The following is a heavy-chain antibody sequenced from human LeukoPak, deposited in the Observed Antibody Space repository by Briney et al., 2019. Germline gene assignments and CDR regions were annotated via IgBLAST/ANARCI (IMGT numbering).Heavy chain of an antibody. CDR2: ISVYNEYT. CDR1: GYTFTTYD. CDR3: ARGDERGAAAGYFTDY. Sequence: ASVKVSCKASGYTFTTYDSSWVRQAPGQGLEWMGWISVYNEYTNYVQKFQDGVTMPTDTFTNTAYMELRSLRPDETAVYYCARGDERGAAAGYFTDYGGQGTLVTVSS. J-gene: IGHJ4*02. D-gene: IGHD6-13*01. V-gene: IGHV1-18*01.